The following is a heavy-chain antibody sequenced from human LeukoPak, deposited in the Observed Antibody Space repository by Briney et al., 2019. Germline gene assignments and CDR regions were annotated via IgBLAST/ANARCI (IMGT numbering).Heavy chain of an antibody. J-gene: IGHJ4*02. CDR2: ISESGGSS. CDR1: EFNFKFYA. CDR3: AKGLSGYSYGPSPY. V-gene: IGHV3-23*01. Sequence: GGSLRLSCVASEFNFKFYAMSWVRQAPGKGLEWVSTISESGGSSYYANSVKGRFTISRDNSKNTVYLQMKNLRPEDTAVYYCAKGLSGYSYGPSPYWGQGTLVTVSS. D-gene: IGHD5-18*01.